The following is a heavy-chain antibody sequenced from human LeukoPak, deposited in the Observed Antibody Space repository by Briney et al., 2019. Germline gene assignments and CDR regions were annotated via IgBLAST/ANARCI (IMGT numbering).Heavy chain of an antibody. J-gene: IGHJ4*02. CDR2: ITDTGNI. D-gene: IGHD6-19*01. Sequence: GGSLRLSCEASGFSFSLHAMNWVRQAPGKGLEWVSAITDTGNIYYADSVKGRFTTSRDTSKNTFILQMNSLRAEDTALYYCARRGAGSGGLDYWGQGTLVTVSS. CDR3: ARRGAGSGGLDY. CDR1: GFSFSLHA. V-gene: IGHV3-23*01.